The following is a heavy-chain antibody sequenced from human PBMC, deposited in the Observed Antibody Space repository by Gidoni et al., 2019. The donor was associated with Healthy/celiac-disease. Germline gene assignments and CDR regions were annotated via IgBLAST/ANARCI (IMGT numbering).Heavy chain of an antibody. D-gene: IGHD2-2*01. V-gene: IGHV3-23*01. CDR1: GFTFSSYA. Sequence: EVQLLESGGGLVQPGGSLRLSCAASGFTFSSYAMSWVRQAPGKGLEWVSAISGSGGSTYYADSVKGRFTISRDNSKNTLYLQMNSLRAEDTAVYYCAKSPVVVPAAAHYYYYYGMDVWGQGTTVTVSS. CDR2: ISGSGGST. J-gene: IGHJ6*02. CDR3: AKSPVVVPAAAHYYYYYGMDV.